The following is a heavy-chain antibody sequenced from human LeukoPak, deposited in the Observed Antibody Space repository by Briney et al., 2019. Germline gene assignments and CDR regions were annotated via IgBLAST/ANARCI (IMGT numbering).Heavy chain of an antibody. CDR3: ARFMGNYDILTGLDY. Sequence: PGGSLRLSCAASGFTFSGCAFHWVRQAPGTGLEWVAIKSNDGNNKYYSDSVKGRFTISRDNSKNTLSLQMNSLRVEDTAVYYCARFMGNYDILTGLDYWGQGTLVTVSS. CDR2: KSNDGNNK. V-gene: IGHV3-30*03. J-gene: IGHJ4*02. CDR1: GFTFSGCA. D-gene: IGHD3-9*01.